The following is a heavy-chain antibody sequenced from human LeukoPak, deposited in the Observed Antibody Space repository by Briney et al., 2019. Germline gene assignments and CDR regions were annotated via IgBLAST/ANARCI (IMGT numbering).Heavy chain of an antibody. V-gene: IGHV4-59*01. CDR3: ARTYCSGGSCPFDP. CDR1: GGSISSYY. D-gene: IGHD2-15*01. Sequence: SETLSLTCTVSGGSISSYYWSWIRQPPGKGLEWIGYIYYSGSTNYNPSLKSRVTISVDTSKNQFSLKLSSVTAADTAVYYCARTYCSGGSCPFDPWGQGTLVTVSS. J-gene: IGHJ5*02. CDR2: IYYSGST.